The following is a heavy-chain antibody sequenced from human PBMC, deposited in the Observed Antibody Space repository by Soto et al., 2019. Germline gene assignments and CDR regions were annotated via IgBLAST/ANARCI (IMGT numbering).Heavy chain of an antibody. CDR1: GFTFSSYA. Sequence: PGGSLRLSCAASGFTFSSYAMSWVRQAPGKGLEWVSAISGSGGSTYYADSVKGRFTISRDNSKNTLYRQMNSLRAEDTAVYYCAKDRYSSGYYWYFDLWGRGTLVTVSS. J-gene: IGHJ2*01. CDR2: ISGSGGST. CDR3: AKDRYSSGYYWYFDL. V-gene: IGHV3-23*01. D-gene: IGHD6-19*01.